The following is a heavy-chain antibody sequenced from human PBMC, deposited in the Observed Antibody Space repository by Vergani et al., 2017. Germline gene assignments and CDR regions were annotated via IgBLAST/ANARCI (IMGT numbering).Heavy chain of an antibody. CDR3: AREERSNTSPFVGD. V-gene: IGHV3-23*04. D-gene: IGHD2/OR15-2a*01. CDR2: ISGHGDRT. CDR1: GFSFSDSY. Sequence: VQLVESGGGLVMPGGSLRLSCAASGFSFSDSYMSWIRQAPGKGLEWVSAISGHGDRTYYADSVKGRFTISRDNSKNTVYLQMNSLKAEDRATYYCAREERSNTSPFVGDWGQGTLVTV. J-gene: IGHJ4*02.